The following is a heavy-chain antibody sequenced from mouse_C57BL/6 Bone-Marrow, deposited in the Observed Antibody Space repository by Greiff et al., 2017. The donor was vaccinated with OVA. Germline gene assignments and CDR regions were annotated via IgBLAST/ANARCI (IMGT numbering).Heavy chain of an antibody. CDR2: IDPSDSYT. CDR3: ARYPSSWYFDV. CDR1: GYTFTSYW. D-gene: IGHD6-1*01. V-gene: IGHV1-50*01. J-gene: IGHJ1*03. Sequence: QVQLQQPGAELVKPGASVKLSCKASGYTFTSYWMQWVKQRPGQGLEWIGEIDPSDSYTNYNQKFKGKATLTVDTSSSTAYMQLSSLTSEDSAVYYCARYPSSWYFDVWGTGTTVTVSS.